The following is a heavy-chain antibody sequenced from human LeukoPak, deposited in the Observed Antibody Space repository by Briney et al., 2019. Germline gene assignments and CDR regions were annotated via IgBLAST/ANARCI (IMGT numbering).Heavy chain of an antibody. Sequence: GASVKVSCKASGYTFTSYYIHWVRQAPGQGLEWMGIINPSGGGTSSAQKFQGRVTMTRDTSTSTAYMELRSLRSDDTAVYYCARDEARYSSGYYPNWFDPWGQGTLVTVSS. D-gene: IGHD3-22*01. CDR1: GYTFTSYY. CDR3: ARDEARYSSGYYPNWFDP. CDR2: INPSGGGT. V-gene: IGHV1-46*01. J-gene: IGHJ5*02.